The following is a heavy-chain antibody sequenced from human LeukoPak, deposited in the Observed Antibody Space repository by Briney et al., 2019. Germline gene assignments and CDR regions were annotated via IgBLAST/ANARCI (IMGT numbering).Heavy chain of an antibody. D-gene: IGHD2-2*01. J-gene: IGHJ4*02. CDR2: INPNSGGT. CDR3: ARGKWFVPAAPDY. V-gene: IGHV1-2*02. CDR1: GYTFTGYY. Sequence: ASVTVSCKASGYTFTGYYMHWVRQAPGQGREWMGWINPNSGGTNYAQKFQGRVTMTRDTSISTAYMELSRLRSDDTAVYYCARGKWFVPAAPDYWGQGTLVTVSS.